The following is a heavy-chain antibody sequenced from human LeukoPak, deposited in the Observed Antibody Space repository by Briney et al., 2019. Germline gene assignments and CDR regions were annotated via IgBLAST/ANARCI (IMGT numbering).Heavy chain of an antibody. Sequence: GGSLRLSCAASGFTFSSYAMSWVRQAPGKGLEWVSAISGSGGSTYYADSVKGRFTISRDNSKNTLYLQMNSLRAEDTAVYYCAMHTMARPPRQYNWFDPWGQGTLVTVSS. CDR1: GFTFSSYA. V-gene: IGHV3-23*01. CDR2: ISGSGGST. D-gene: IGHD3-10*01. CDR3: AMHTMARPPRQYNWFDP. J-gene: IGHJ5*02.